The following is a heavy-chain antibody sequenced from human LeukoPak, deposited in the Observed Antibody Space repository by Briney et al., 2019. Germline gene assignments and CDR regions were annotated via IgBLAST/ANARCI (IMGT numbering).Heavy chain of an antibody. J-gene: IGHJ4*02. CDR2: ISSSSSYI. CDR1: GFTFSTYS. Sequence: GGSLRLSCAASGFTFSTYSMNWVRQAPGKGLEWVSCISSSSSYIHHADSVKGRFTISRDNAKNSLYLQMNSLRAEDTAVYYCARDLRGWIQPVFDYWGQGTLVTVSS. CDR3: ARDLRGWIQPVFDY. V-gene: IGHV3-21*01. D-gene: IGHD5-18*01.